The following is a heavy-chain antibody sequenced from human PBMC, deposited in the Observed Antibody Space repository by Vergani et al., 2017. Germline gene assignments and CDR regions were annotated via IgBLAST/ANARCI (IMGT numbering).Heavy chain of an antibody. J-gene: IGHJ4*02. CDR3: AKRQGPIVVVPAATDY. Sequence: EVQLLESGGGLVQPGGSLRLSCAASGFTFSSYAMSWVRQAPGKGLEWVSAISGSGGRTYDADSVKGRFTISRDNSTNTLYLRMNSLRAEDTAVYYCAKRQGPIVVVPAATDYWGQGTLVTVSS. D-gene: IGHD2-2*01. V-gene: IGHV3-23*01. CDR2: ISGSGGRT. CDR1: GFTFSSYA.